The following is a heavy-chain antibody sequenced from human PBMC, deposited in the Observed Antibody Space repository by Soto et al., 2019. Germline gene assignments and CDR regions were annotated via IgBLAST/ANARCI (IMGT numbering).Heavy chain of an antibody. CDR1: GFTFNDYA. D-gene: IGHD3-22*01. CDR2: ISSDGHHQ. CDR3: SRGTYYPQSSGLHADY. V-gene: IGHV3-30*03. J-gene: IGHJ4*02. Sequence: GSLRLSCATSGFTFNDYAMYWVRQAPGQGLEWVAMISSDGHHQFYVDNLRGRFTVSRDNSKNTLFLQMNSLRPEDTAVYYCSRGTYYPQSSGLHADYWGPGTVVTVSS.